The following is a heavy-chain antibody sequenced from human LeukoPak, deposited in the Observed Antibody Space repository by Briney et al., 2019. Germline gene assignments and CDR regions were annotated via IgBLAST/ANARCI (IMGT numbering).Heavy chain of an antibody. Sequence: KPSETLSLTCTVSGGSISSYYWSWIRQPPGKGLEWIGYIYYSGSTNYNPSLKSRVTISVDTSKNQFSLKLSSVTAADTAVYYCARVNSGSYYDYYYYMDVWGKGTTVTVSS. CDR2: IYYSGST. D-gene: IGHD1-26*01. CDR1: GGSISSYY. CDR3: ARVNSGSYYDYYYYMDV. J-gene: IGHJ6*03. V-gene: IGHV4-59*01.